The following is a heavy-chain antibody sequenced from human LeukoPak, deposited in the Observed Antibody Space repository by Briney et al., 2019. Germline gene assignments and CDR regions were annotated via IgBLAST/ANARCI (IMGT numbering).Heavy chain of an antibody. V-gene: IGHV4-39*01. Sequence: PSETLSLTCTVSGGSISSSSYYWGWIRQPPGKGLEWIGSIYYSGSTYYNPSLKSRVTISVDTSKNQFSLKLSSVTAADTAVYYCARQAMTDDAFDIWGQGTMVTVSS. CDR2: IYYSGST. CDR3: ARQAMTDDAFDI. J-gene: IGHJ3*02. CDR1: GGSISSSSYY.